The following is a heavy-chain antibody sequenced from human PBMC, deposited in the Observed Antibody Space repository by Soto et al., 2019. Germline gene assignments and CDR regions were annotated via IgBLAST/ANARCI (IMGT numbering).Heavy chain of an antibody. V-gene: IGHV3-33*03. CDR3: ARLAVAGYYGMDV. D-gene: IGHD6-19*01. CDR1: GFTFSSYG. CDR2: IWYDGSNK. Sequence: GSLRLSCAASGFTFSSYGMHWVRQAPGKGLEWVAVIWYDGSNKYYADSVKGRFTISRDNAKNSLYLQMNSLRAEDTAVYYCARLAVAGYYGMDVWGQGTTVTVSS. J-gene: IGHJ6*02.